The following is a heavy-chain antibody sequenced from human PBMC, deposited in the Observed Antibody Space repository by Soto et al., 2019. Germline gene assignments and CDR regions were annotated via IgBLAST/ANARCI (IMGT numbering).Heavy chain of an antibody. D-gene: IGHD3-10*01. J-gene: IGHJ4*02. CDR2: INPSGGST. CDR3: ARDLDRGRRGTSFDY. V-gene: IGHV1-46*01. CDR1: GYTFTSYY. Sequence: QVQLVQSGAEVKKPGASVKVSCKASGYTFTSYYMHWVRQAPGQGLEWMGIINPSGGSTSYAQKFQGRVTMTRDTSTSTVYMELSSLRSEDTAVYYCARDLDRGRRGTSFDYWGQGTLVTVSS.